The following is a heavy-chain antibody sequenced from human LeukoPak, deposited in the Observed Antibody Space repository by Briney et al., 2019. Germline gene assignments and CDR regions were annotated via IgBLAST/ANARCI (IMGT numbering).Heavy chain of an antibody. V-gene: IGHV1-18*01. D-gene: IGHD3-9*01. J-gene: IGHJ4*02. CDR2: ISAYNGNT. Sequence: ASVKVSCKASGYTFTNYFLTWVRQAPGQGLEWMGWISAYNGNTNYAQKLQGRVTMTTDTSTSTAYMELRSLRSDDTAVYYCARAREPHYYDILTGYSLYYFDYWGQGTLVTVSS. CDR1: GYTFTNYF. CDR3: ARAREPHYYDILTGYSLYYFDY.